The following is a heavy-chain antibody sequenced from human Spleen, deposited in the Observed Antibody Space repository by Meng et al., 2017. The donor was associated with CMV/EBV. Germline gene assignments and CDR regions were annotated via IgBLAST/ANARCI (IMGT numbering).Heavy chain of an antibody. CDR3: ARGQAYCGGDCYQHFDY. Sequence: QGHVQESGPSMVKPLQTLSPPCTVSGGPISSGSYHWSLNRQPAGKGLGWIGRIYTSGSTHYNPSLKSRVTISVDTSKNQFSLKLSSVTAADTAVYYCARGQAYCGGDCYQHFDYWGQGTLVTVSS. V-gene: IGHV4-61*02. D-gene: IGHD2-21*02. CDR1: GGPISSGSYH. J-gene: IGHJ4*02. CDR2: IYTSGST.